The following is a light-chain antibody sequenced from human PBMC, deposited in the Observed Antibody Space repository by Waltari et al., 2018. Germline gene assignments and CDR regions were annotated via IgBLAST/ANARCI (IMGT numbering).Light chain of an antibody. V-gene: IGLV2-14*03. J-gene: IGLJ1*01. CDR3: CSYATRDSYV. CDR2: DVS. CDR1: SSDVGGYNY. Sequence: QSALTQPASGSGSPGQSITIPCTGTSSDVGGYNYVSWYQQHPGKAPKFMIYDVSKRPSGVSDRFSGSKSGNTASLTISGLQAEDEADYYCCSYATRDSYVFGTGTKVTVL.